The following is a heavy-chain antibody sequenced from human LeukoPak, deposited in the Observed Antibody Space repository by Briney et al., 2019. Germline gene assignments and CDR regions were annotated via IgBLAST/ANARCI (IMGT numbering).Heavy chain of an antibody. CDR3: ARGAGGPEY. V-gene: IGHV4-59*01. CDR1: GASISRSY. CDR2: TSYRGDT. D-gene: IGHD3-16*01. Sequence: SETLSLTCTISGASISRSYWSWIRQPPGKGLEWIGYTSYRGDTNYNPSLESRVVISIDTPKNHLFLRMRSVTAADTAIYYCARGAGGPEYWGQGIMVTVSS. J-gene: IGHJ4*02.